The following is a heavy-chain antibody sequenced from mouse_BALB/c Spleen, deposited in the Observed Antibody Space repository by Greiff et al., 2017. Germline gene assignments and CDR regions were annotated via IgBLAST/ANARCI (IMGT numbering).Heavy chain of an antibody. CDR2: IYYSGTI. CDR3: ARYDYGGCFDY. J-gene: IGHJ2*01. V-gene: IGHV3-5*02. Sequence: EVQLQESGPGLVKPSQTVSLTCTVTGISITTGNYRWSWLRQFPGNKLEWIGYIYYSGTITYNPSLTSRTTITRDTSKNHFFLEMNSLTAEDTATYYCARYDYGGCFDYWGQGTTLTVSS. D-gene: IGHD2-4*01. CDR1: GISITTGNYR.